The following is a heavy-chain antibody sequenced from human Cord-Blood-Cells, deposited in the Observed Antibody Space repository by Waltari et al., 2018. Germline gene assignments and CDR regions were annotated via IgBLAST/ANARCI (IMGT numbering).Heavy chain of an antibody. J-gene: IGHJ4*02. CDR3: ARAVKGDQGY. CDR2: INHSGST. CDR1: VGSFSGFH. D-gene: IGHD3-16*01. Sequence: VQPQQGGAGLLHHSATLSPTCAVFVGSFSGFHWSWFRQPPGKGLEWLGEINHSGSTNYNPSLKSRVTISVDTSKNQFSLKLSSVTAADTAVYYCARAVKGDQGYWGQGTLVTVSS. V-gene: IGHV4-34*01.